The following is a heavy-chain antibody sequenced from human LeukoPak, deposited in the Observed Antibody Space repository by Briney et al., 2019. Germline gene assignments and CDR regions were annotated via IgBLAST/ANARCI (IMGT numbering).Heavy chain of an antibody. CDR3: ARANYYDSSGPADWFDP. CDR1: GYTFTSYG. V-gene: IGHV1-18*01. D-gene: IGHD3-22*01. CDR2: ISAYNGNT. J-gene: IGHJ5*02. Sequence: ASVKVSCKASGYTFTSYGISWVRQAPGQGLEWMGWISAYNGNTNYAQKLQGRVTMTTDTSTSTAYMELRSLRSDDTAVYYCARANYYDSSGPADWFDPWGQGTLVTVSS.